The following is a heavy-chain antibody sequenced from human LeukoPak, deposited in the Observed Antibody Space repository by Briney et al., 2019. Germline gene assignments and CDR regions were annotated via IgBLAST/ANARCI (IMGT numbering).Heavy chain of an antibody. CDR3: ARDFVADCSGGSCYSGRFDY. Sequence: KPSETLSLTCTVSGGSISSYYWSWIRQPPGKGLEWIGYIYYSGSTNYNPSLKSRVTISVDTSKNQFSLKLSSVTAADTAVYYCARDFVADCSGGSCYSGRFDYWGQGTLVTVSS. J-gene: IGHJ4*02. CDR1: GGSISSYY. CDR2: IYYSGST. V-gene: IGHV4-59*12. D-gene: IGHD2-15*01.